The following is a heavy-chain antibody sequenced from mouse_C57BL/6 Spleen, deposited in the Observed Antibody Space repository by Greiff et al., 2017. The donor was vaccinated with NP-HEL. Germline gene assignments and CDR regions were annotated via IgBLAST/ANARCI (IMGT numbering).Heavy chain of an antibody. Sequence: VQLQQSGPELVKPGASVKISCKASGYSFTGYYMNWVKQSPEKSLEWIGEINPSSGGTTYNQKFKGKATLTVDKSSSTAYMQLNSLTSEDSAVYYCARWNRNYSYYYALGYWGHGPSVTVAS. V-gene: IGHV1-42*01. CDR3: ARWNRNYSYYYALGY. CDR1: GYSFTGYY. D-gene: IGHD2-1*01. J-gene: IGHJ4*01. CDR2: INPSSGGT.